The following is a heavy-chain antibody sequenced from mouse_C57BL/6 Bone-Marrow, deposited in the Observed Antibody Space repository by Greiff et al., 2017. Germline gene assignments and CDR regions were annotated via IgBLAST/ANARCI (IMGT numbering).Heavy chain of an antibody. CDR3: ARRGYWLAY. CDR1: GYPFPSYD. D-gene: IGHD3-1*01. J-gene: IGHJ3*01. Sequence: QVQLQQSGPELVKPGASVKLSCKASGYPFPSYDINWVKQRPGQGLEWTGWLYPRDGSTKYNETFKGKATLTVDTSSSTAYMELHSLTSEDAAVYFCARRGYWLAYWGQGALVTVSA. CDR2: LYPRDGST. V-gene: IGHV1-85*01.